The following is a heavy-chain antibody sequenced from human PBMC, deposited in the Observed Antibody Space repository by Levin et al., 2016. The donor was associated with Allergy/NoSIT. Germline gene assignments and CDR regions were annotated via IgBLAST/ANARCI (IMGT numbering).Heavy chain of an antibody. V-gene: IGHV3-33*01. D-gene: IGHD4-17*01. CDR1: GFTFSSYG. Sequence: GESLKISCAASGFTFSSYGMHWVRQAPGKGLEWVAVIWYDGSNKYYADSVKGRFTISRDNSKNTLYLQMNSLRAEDTAVYYCAREGDYGDYSREFDPWGQGTLVTVSS. CDR3: AREGDYGDYSREFDP. CDR2: IWYDGSNK. J-gene: IGHJ5*02.